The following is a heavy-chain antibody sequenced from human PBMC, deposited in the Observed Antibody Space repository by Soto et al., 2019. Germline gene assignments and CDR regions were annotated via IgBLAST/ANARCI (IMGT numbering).Heavy chain of an antibody. CDR2: TNPRDGST. V-gene: IGHV1-46*01. Sequence: ASVKVSCKASGYSLTGYYMHCVRRAPGQGLEWMGITNPRDGSTNYAQKFQGRVTMTSDTSTSTVYMEMSSLRSDDTAMYYCARSYVTSRPIDFWGQGTLVTVSS. CDR3: ARSYVTSRPIDF. D-gene: IGHD3-10*02. J-gene: IGHJ4*02. CDR1: GYSLTGYY.